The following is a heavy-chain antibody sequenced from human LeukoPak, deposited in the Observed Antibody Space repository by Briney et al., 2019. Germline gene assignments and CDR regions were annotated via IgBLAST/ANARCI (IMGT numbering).Heavy chain of an antibody. J-gene: IGHJ2*01. CDR2: INHSGST. CDR3: ARRGRVWYSSSWYDLYFDL. D-gene: IGHD6-13*01. CDR1: GGSISSSSYY. V-gene: IGHV4-39*07. Sequence: SETLSLTCTVSGGSISSSSYYWSWIRQPPGKGLEWIGEINHSGSTNYNPSLKSRVTISVDTSKNQSSLKLSAVTAADTAVYYCARRGRVWYSSSWYDLYFDLWGRGTLVTVSS.